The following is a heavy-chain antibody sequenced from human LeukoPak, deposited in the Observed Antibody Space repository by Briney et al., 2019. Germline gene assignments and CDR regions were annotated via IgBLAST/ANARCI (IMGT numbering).Heavy chain of an antibody. D-gene: IGHD6-13*01. J-gene: IGHJ4*02. CDR3: ARTRRVGSSWYTDFDY. CDR2: INPSGGSV. CDR1: GYMFTGYY. V-gene: IGHV1-46*01. Sequence: ASVKVSCKASGYMFTGYYMHWVRQAPGQGLEWMGIINPSGGSVTYAQKFQGRVIMTRDMSTSTVYMELSSLRSEDTAVYYCARTRRVGSSWYTDFDYWGQGTLVTVSS.